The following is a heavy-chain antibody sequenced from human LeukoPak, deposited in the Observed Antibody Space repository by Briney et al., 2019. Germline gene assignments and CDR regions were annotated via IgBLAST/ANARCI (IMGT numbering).Heavy chain of an antibody. J-gene: IGHJ4*02. CDR1: GITFDSYW. CDR2: IKPDGTEK. D-gene: IGHD4-23*01. V-gene: IGHV3-7*01. Sequence: PGGSLRLSCEASGITFDSYWMSWVRQAPGKGLEWVANIKPDGTEKYYVDSVKGRFTLSRDNAKNSLFLQMNSLRVEDTALYYCAGSFSGGDYWGQGTLVTVSS. CDR3: AGSFSGGDY.